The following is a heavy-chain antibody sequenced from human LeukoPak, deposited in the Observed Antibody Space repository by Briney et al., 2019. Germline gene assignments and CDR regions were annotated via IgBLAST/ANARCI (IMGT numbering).Heavy chain of an antibody. CDR3: ARGTGYCLDP. D-gene: IGHD2-2*03. Sequence: GGSLRLSCAASGFTFSSYEMNWVRQAPGKGLEWVSYISTSGSSVYYAASVKGRFTISRDNAKNSLYLQMNSLRAEDTAVYYCARGTGYCLDPWGQGTLVTVSS. J-gene: IGHJ5*02. V-gene: IGHV3-48*03. CDR2: ISTSGSSV. CDR1: GFTFSSYE.